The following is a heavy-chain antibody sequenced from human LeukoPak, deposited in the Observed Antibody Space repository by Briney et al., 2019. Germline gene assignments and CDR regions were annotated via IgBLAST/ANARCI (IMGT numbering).Heavy chain of an antibody. CDR1: GGSISSSSYY. CDR2: IYYSGST. J-gene: IGHJ1*01. D-gene: IGHD4-17*01. Sequence: PSETLSLTCTVSGGSISSSSYYWGWIRQPQGKGLEWIESIYYSGSTTYNPSLKSRVTISVDTSKNQLSLKLSSVTAADTAVYYCASALFEYGDYGMEYFQHWGQGTLVTVSS. CDR3: ASALFEYGDYGMEYFQH. V-gene: IGHV4-39*07.